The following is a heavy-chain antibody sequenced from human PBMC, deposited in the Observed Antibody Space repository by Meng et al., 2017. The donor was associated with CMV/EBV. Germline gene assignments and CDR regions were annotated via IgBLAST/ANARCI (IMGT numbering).Heavy chain of an antibody. V-gene: IGHV4-34*01. CDR2: INHSGST. CDR1: GGSFSGYY. J-gene: IGHJ6*02. D-gene: IGHD3-10*01. CDR3: ARGLRESYYYYGMDV. Sequence: GSLRLSCAVYGGSFSGYYWSWIRQPPGKGLEWIGEINHSGSTNYNPSLKSRVTISVDTSKNQFSLKLSSVTAADTAVYYCARGLRESYYYYGMDVWGQGTTVTVSS.